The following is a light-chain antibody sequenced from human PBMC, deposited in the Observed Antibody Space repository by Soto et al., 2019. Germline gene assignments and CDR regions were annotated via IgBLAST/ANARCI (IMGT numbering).Light chain of an antibody. Sequence: DIQMTQSPSSLSASVGDRVTITCRASQSISSNLQWYQQKPGKAPKLLIYAASSLQSGVPSRFSGSGSGTDFPLTSSSLPPEDFATYYCQQSYSTPKTFGQGTKVEIK. J-gene: IGKJ1*01. CDR3: QQSYSTPKT. V-gene: IGKV1-39*01. CDR1: QSISSN. CDR2: AAS.